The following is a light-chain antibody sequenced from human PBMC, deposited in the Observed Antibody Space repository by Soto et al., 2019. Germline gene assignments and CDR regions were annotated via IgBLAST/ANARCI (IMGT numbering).Light chain of an antibody. CDR3: QQYGSSPYT. V-gene: IGKV3-20*01. CDR2: GAS. CDR1: QSVSSSY. Sequence: EIVLTQSPGTLSLSPGERATLSCRASQSVSSSYLAWNQQKPGQAPRLLIYGASSRATGIPDRFSGSGSGTDFTLTISRLEPEDFAGYYCQQYGSSPYTFCPGTKLEIK. J-gene: IGKJ2*01.